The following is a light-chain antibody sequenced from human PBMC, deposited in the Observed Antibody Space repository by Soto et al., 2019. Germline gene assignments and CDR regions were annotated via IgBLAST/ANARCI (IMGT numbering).Light chain of an antibody. CDR3: CSYAGSSTFLYV. J-gene: IGLJ1*01. CDR2: EGS. Sequence: QSALTQPASVSGSPGQSITISCTGTSSDVGSYNLVSWYQQHPGKAPKLMIYEGSKRPSGVSNRFSGSKSGNTASLTISGLQAEDEADYYCCSYAGSSTFLYVFGTGTMVTVL. CDR1: SSDVGSYNL. V-gene: IGLV2-23*03.